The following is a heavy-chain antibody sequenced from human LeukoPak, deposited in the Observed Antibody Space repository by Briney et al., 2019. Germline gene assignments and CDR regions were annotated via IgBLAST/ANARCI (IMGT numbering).Heavy chain of an antibody. J-gene: IGHJ4*02. CDR3: ARVVVYSYGDYFDY. CDR1: GYPFSNYG. CDR2: ISGYNGNT. Sequence: ASVKVSCKASGYPFSNYGTSWVRQVPGQGLEWMGWISGYNGNTNSAQKVQGRVTMTTDTSTSTAYMELRSLRSDDTAVYYCARVVVYSYGDYFDYWGQGTLVTVSS. V-gene: IGHV1-18*01. D-gene: IGHD5-18*01.